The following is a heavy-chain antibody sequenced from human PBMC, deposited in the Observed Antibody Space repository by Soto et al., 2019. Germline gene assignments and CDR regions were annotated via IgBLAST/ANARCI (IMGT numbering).Heavy chain of an antibody. D-gene: IGHD3-22*01. J-gene: IGHJ4*02. V-gene: IGHV3-30*18. CDR1: GFTFSSYG. CDR3: AKKINPNRGYFDY. Sequence: GSLRLSCAASGFTFSSYGMHWVRQAPGKGLEWVAVISYDGSNKYYADSVKGRFTISRDNSKNTLYLQMNSLRAEDTAVYYCAKKINPNRGYFDYWGQGPLVTVYS. CDR2: ISYDGSNK.